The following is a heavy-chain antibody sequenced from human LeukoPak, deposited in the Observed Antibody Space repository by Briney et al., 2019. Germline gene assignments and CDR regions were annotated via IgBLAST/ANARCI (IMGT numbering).Heavy chain of an antibody. CDR2: IYHSGST. D-gene: IGHD2-8*02. CDR3: ARVGGGVFDY. Sequence: SETLSLTCAVSGGSISSGGYSWSWIRQPPGKGLEWIGYIYHSGSTYYNPSLKSRVTISVDRSKNQFSLELSSVTAADTAVYYCARVGGGVFDYWGQGTLVTVSS. CDR1: GGSISSGGYS. J-gene: IGHJ4*02. V-gene: IGHV4-30-2*01.